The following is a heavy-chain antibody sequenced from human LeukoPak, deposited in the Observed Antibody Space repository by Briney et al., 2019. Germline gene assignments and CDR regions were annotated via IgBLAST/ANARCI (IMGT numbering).Heavy chain of an antibody. J-gene: IGHJ4*02. CDR1: GGTFSTYA. CDR2: ILPMFDRP. CDR3: ASVPHY. Sequence: SVKVSCKASGGTFSTYAISWVRQAPGQGLEWMGRILPMFDRPNYAQKFQGTVTITADKSTSTAYMELSSLRSEDTAVYYCASVPHYWGQGTLVTVSS. D-gene: IGHD2-2*01. V-gene: IGHV1-69*04.